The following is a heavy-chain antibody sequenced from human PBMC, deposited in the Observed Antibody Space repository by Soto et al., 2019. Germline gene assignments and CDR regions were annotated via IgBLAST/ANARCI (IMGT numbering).Heavy chain of an antibody. CDR3: ARLSGSGWYTLGY. D-gene: IGHD6-19*01. Sequence: QVQLQESGPGLVKPSETLSLTCSVSGGSMNNYYWSWIRQPPGKGLEWIGYTDYSGSTNYNPSLKSRVTISVDKSKNQFSLKLSSVTAADTAVYYCARLSGSGWYTLGYWGQGTLVTVSS. J-gene: IGHJ4*02. CDR2: TDYSGST. CDR1: GGSMNNYY. V-gene: IGHV4-59*08.